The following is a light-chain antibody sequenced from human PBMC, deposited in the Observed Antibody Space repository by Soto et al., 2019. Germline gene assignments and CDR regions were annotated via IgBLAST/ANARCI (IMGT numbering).Light chain of an antibody. CDR2: AAS. V-gene: IGKV1-39*01. J-gene: IGKJ3*01. CDR3: QQTYDTPFT. Sequence: DIQMTQSPSSLSASVGDRVTITCRASQSISTYLSWYQQKPGQAPKVLIYAASRLERGVPSRFSGSGSVTDFAFTVSSLQPEDFATYYCQQTYDTPFTFGPGTTV. CDR1: QSISTY.